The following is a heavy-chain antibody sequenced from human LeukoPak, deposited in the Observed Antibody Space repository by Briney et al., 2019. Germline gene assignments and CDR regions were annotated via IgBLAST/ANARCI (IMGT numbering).Heavy chain of an antibody. V-gene: IGHV3-9*01. D-gene: IGHD3-10*01. CDR1: GFTFDDYT. CDR2: ISWNSGSI. J-gene: IGHJ3*02. Sequence: GGSLRLSCAASGFTFDDYTMHWVRQAPGKGLEWVSGISWNSGSIGYADSVKGRFTISRDNAKNSLYLQMISLRAEDTALYYCARITMVRGVNDAFDIWGQGTMVTVSS. CDR3: ARITMVRGVNDAFDI.